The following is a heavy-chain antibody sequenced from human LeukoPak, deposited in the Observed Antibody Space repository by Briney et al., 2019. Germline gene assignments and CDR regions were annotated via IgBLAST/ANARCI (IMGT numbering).Heavy chain of an antibody. J-gene: IGHJ1*01. D-gene: IGHD3-3*01. V-gene: IGHV4-34*01. CDR3: ARGPYYDFWSGPNAEYFQH. Sequence: SETLSLTCAVYGGSFSGYYWSWIRQPPGKGLEWIGEINHSGSTNYNPSLKSRVTISVDTSKNQFSLKLSSVTAADTAVYYCARGPYYDFWSGPNAEYFQHWGQGTLVTVSS. CDR1: GGSFSGYY. CDR2: INHSGST.